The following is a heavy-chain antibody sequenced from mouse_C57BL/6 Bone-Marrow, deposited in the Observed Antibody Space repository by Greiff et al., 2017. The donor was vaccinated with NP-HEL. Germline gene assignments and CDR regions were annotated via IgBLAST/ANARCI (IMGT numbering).Heavy chain of an antibody. CDR2: IYPRSGNT. Sequence: QAQLQQSGAELARPGASVKLSCKASGYTFTSYGISWVKQRTGQGLEWIGEIYPRSGNTYYNEKFKGKATLTADKSSSTAYIELRILTSEDSAVYFCARSGYYAMDYWGQGTSVTVSS. J-gene: IGHJ4*01. CDR3: ARSGYYAMDY. CDR1: GYTFTSYG. D-gene: IGHD3-1*01. V-gene: IGHV1-81*01.